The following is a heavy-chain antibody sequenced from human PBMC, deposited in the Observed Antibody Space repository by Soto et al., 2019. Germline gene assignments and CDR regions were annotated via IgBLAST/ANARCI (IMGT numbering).Heavy chain of an antibody. D-gene: IGHD6-13*01. CDR1: GFTFSSYG. CDR2: IWYDGSNK. CDR3: ARDRGSSSWYAFDY. V-gene: IGHV3-33*01. J-gene: IGHJ4*02. Sequence: GGSLRLSCAASGFTFSSYGMHWVRQAPGKGLEWVAVIWYDGSNKYYADSVKGRFTISRDNSKNTLYLQMNSLRAEDTAVYYCARDRGSSSWYAFDYWGQGTLVTVSS.